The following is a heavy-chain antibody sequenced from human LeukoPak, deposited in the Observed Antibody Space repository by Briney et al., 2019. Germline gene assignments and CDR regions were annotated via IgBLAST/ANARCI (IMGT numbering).Heavy chain of an antibody. J-gene: IGHJ4*02. CDR2: ISGSGGST. V-gene: IGHV3-23*01. D-gene: IGHD3-9*01. CDR1: XXTFSSXX. CDR3: AKGLTGYLVLGY. Sequence: GGSLRLSCAASXXTFSSXXMSWVRQXXXXXXXXXSAISGSGGSTYYADSVKGRFTISRDNSKNTLYLQMNSLRAEDTAVYYCAKGLTGYLVLGYWGQGTLVTVSS.